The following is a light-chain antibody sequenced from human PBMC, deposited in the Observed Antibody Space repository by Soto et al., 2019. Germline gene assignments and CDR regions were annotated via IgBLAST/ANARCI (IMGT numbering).Light chain of an antibody. Sequence: EIVLTQSPITLSLSPGERATLSCRASQSFNSIYLAWYQQKPGQAPRLLIYGASSRATGIPDRFSGSGSGTDFTLTISRLEPEDFAVYYCHQYDSWTFGQGTKVDI. V-gene: IGKV3-20*01. CDR2: GAS. CDR1: QSFNSIY. J-gene: IGKJ1*01. CDR3: HQYDSWT.